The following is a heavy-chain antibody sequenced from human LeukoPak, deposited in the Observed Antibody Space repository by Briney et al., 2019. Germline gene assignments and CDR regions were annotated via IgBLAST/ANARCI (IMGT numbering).Heavy chain of an antibody. J-gene: IGHJ3*02. CDR1: GYTFTSYG. V-gene: IGHV1-18*01. CDR3: ARERIAVAWGAFDI. D-gene: IGHD6-19*01. CDR2: ISAYNGNT. Sequence: GASVKVSCKASGYTFTSYGISWVRQAPGQGLEWMGWISAYNGNTNYAQKLQGRVTMTTDTSTSTAYMELRSLRSDDTAVYYCARERIAVAWGAFDIWGQGTMVTVSS.